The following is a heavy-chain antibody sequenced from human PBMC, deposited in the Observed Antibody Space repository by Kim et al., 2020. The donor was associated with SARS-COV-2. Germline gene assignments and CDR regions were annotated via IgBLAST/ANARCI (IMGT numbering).Heavy chain of an antibody. Sequence: ADSVQGRFTNSRDNSKNTLYLQMNSLRAEDTAVYYCARSSGWYGLDAFDIWGQGTMVTVSS. D-gene: IGHD6-19*01. CDR3: ARSSGWYGLDAFDI. V-gene: IGHV3-30*01. J-gene: IGHJ3*02.